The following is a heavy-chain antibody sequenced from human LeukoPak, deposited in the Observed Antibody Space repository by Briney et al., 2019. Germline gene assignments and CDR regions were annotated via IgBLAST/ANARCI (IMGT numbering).Heavy chain of an antibody. V-gene: IGHV3-21*03. J-gene: IGHJ4*02. CDR2: ISSSSSYI. D-gene: IGHD1-1*01. CDR3: ARDPGRGTD. Sequence: GGSLRLSCAASGFTFSSYSMNWVRQDPGKGLEWVSSISSSSSYIYYADSVNGRFTISRDNAKNSLYLQMNSLRAEDTAVYYCARDPGRGTDWGQGTLVTVSS. CDR1: GFTFSSYS.